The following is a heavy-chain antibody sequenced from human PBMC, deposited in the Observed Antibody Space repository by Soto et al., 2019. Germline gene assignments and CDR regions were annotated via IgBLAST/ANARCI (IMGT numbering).Heavy chain of an antibody. CDR1: GFTFSIYA. V-gene: IGHV3-30*18. CDR3: EKERGPRRQCLTDPLDY. J-gene: IGHJ4*02. D-gene: IGHD6-19*01. Sequence: QVQLVESGGGVVQPGRSLRVSCAASGFTFSIYAMHWVRQAPGTGLECVAVISYDGTNTYYADSVKGRFTTSRDNSKNTVYMRMNSLREEDTAVHYCEKERGPRRQCLTDPLDYWGQGTLVNV. CDR2: ISYDGTNT.